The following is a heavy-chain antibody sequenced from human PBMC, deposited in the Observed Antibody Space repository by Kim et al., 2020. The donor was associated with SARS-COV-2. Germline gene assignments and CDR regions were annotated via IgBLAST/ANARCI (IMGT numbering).Heavy chain of an antibody. V-gene: IGHV3-48*03. CDR3: ARVPIGTGYSGSYFYFDY. CDR1: GFTFSSYE. D-gene: IGHD1-26*01. CDR2: ISSSGSTI. J-gene: IGHJ4*02. Sequence: GGSLRLSCAASGFTFSSYEMNWVRQAPGKGLEWVSYISSSGSTIYYADSVKGRFTISRDNAKNSLYLQMNSLRAEDTAVYYCARVPIGTGYSGSYFYFDYWGQGTLVTVSS.